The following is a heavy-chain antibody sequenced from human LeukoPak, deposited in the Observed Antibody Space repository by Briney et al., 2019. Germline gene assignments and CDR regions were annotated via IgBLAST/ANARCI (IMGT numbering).Heavy chain of an antibody. D-gene: IGHD6-19*01. V-gene: IGHV1-18*01. Sequence: ASVKVSCKTSGYSFSTFGISWVRQAPGQGLEWMGWISADNANTNYAQHFQDGVTMTTDTSTNSAYMELRSLISDDTAVYYCARDWGGDGWFSPTFDYWGQGTLVTVSS. J-gene: IGHJ4*02. CDR2: ISADNANT. CDR1: GYSFSTFG. CDR3: ARDWGGDGWFSPTFDY.